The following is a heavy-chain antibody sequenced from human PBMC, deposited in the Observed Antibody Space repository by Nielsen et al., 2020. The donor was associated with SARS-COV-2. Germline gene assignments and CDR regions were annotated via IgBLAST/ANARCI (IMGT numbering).Heavy chain of an antibody. CDR2: IYYSGST. J-gene: IGHJ6*02. V-gene: IGHV4-39*07. CDR3: ARGKHTYYDFWSGYFNDYGMDV. Sequence: WIRQPPGKGLEWIGSIYYSGSTYYNPSLKSRVTISVDTSKNQFSLKLSSVTAADTAVYYCARGKHTYYDFWSGYFNDYGMDVWGRGTTVTVSS. D-gene: IGHD3-3*01.